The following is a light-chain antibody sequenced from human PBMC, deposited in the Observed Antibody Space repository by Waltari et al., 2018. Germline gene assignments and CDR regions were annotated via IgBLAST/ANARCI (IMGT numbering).Light chain of an antibody. V-gene: IGLV2-14*02. CDR3: RSDTCDNRLL. CDR1: LNSVVYIHL. CDR2: QVM. Sequence: QSAPTQPAPVSGSPGKSITIPCTGTLNSVVYIHLFSWYQQHPGKAPKLLIYQVMNRPSVISYRLSGFKSGNTASLTISGLQSDDEADYYCRSDTCDNRLLFGGGTKVTVL. J-gene: IGLJ2*01.